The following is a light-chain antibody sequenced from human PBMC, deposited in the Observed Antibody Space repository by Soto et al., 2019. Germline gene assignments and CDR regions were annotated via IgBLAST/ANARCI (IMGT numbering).Light chain of an antibody. V-gene: IGLV1-40*01. J-gene: IGLJ1*01. CDR2: GNS. CDR3: QSYDSSLSGV. Sequence: QSVLTQPPSVSGAPGQRVTISCTGSSSNIGAGYDVHWYQQFPGTAPKLLIYGNSNRPSGVPDRFSGSKSGTSASLAITGLQAEDAADYYCQSYDSSLSGVFGSGTKLTVL. CDR1: SSNIGAGYD.